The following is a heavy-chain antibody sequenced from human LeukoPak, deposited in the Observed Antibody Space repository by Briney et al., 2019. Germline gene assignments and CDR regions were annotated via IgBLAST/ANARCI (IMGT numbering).Heavy chain of an antibody. V-gene: IGHV4-34*01. Sequence: SETLSLTCAVYGGSFTGYYWSWIRQPPGKGLEWIGEINHSGSTNYNPSLKGRVTISVDTFKNQFSLKLSSVTAADTAVYYCAGLWSVDYWGQGTLVTVSS. CDR1: GGSFTGYY. D-gene: IGHD2-21*01. J-gene: IGHJ4*02. CDR2: INHSGST. CDR3: AGLWSVDY.